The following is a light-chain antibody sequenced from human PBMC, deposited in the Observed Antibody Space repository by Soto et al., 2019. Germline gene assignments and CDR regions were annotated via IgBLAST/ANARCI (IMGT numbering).Light chain of an antibody. V-gene: IGKV3-15*01. CDR1: QSVSSN. CDR2: GAS. CDR3: HQYNNLPPYT. Sequence: EIVMTQSPATLSVSPGERATLSCRASQSVSSNFAWYQQKPGQATRLLIYGASTRATGMPARFSGSWYGTEFPLTSSMRQAEDFVVYYCHQYNNLPPYTFGQGINPEI. J-gene: IGKJ2*01.